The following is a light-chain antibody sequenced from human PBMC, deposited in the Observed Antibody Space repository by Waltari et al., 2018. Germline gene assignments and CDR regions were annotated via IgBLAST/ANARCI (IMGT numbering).Light chain of an antibody. CDR1: QSVLYSSNNKNY. Sequence: DIVMTQSPDSLAVSLGERATINCKSSQSVLYSSNNKNYLAWYQQRSGQPPKLRIYWASIRESGVSDRFSGSGSGTDFTLTISSLQAEDVAVYYCQQYYSTHSTFGGGTKVEIK. V-gene: IGKV4-1*01. CDR2: WAS. J-gene: IGKJ4*01. CDR3: QQYYSTHST.